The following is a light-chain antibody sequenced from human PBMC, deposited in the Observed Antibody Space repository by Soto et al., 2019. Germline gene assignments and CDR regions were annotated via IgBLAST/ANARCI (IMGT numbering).Light chain of an antibody. V-gene: IGLV2-23*01. J-gene: IGLJ2*01. CDR3: CSYAGVV. Sequence: QSVLTQPASVSGSPGQSITISCTGTSSDVGSYNLVSWYQQHPGKAPKLMIYEGSKRPSGVSNRFSGSKSGNTASLTISGLQAEGEADYYCCSYAGVVFGGGTKLTVL. CDR2: EGS. CDR1: SSDVGSYNL.